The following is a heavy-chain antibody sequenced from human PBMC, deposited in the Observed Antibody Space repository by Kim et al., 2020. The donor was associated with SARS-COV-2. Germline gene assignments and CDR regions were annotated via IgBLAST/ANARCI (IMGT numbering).Heavy chain of an antibody. CDR3: ARTLGGWFDP. D-gene: IGHD1-26*01. V-gene: IGHV4-59*01. CDR1: GGSISSYY. CDR2: IYYSGST. Sequence: SETLSLTCTVSGGSISSYYWSWIRQPPGKGLEWIGYIYYSGSTNYNPSLKSRVTISVDTSKNQFSLKLSSVTAADTAVYYCARTLGGWFDPWGQGTLVTVSS. J-gene: IGHJ5*02.